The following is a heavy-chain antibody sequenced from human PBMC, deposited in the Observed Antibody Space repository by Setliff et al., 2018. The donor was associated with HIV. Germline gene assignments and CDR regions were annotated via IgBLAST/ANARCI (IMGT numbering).Heavy chain of an antibody. D-gene: IGHD2-15*01. Sequence: SETLSLTCSVSGGAISGSGYYWSWIRQPPGKALEWIGYIYYSGSVYYNPSLKSRLTISVDTSKNQFSVKLNSVTAADTAVYYCARGNVYGGLERYNWFDPWGRGTLVTVSS. J-gene: IGHJ5*02. V-gene: IGHV4-31*03. CDR3: ARGNVYGGLERYNWFDP. CDR1: GGAISGSGYY. CDR2: IYYSGSV.